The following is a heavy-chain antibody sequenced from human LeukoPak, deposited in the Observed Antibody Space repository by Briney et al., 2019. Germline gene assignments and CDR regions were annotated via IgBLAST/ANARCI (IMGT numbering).Heavy chain of an antibody. J-gene: IGHJ4*02. V-gene: IGHV3-30*02. CDR2: IRYDGSNK. CDR1: GFTLSSYG. D-gene: IGHD1-26*01. Sequence: GGSLRLSCAASGFTLSSYGMHWVRQAPGKGLEWVAFIRYDGSNKYYADSVKGRFTISRDNSKNMLYLQMNSLRAEDTAVYYCAKEGNWEVGAPFDYWGQGTLVTVSS. CDR3: AKEGNWEVGAPFDY.